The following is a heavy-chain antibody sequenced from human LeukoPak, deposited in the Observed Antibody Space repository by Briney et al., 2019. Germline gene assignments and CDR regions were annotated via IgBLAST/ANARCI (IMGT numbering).Heavy chain of an antibody. J-gene: IGHJ4*02. CDR3: ARYTITAAGSPFDY. CDR1: GYTFTGYY. D-gene: IGHD6-13*01. Sequence: ASVKVSCKASGYTFTGYYVHWVRQAPGQGLEWMGWINSVSGGTDYAHKFQGRVTMTRDTSISTAYMELSRLKSDDTAVYYCARYTITAAGSPFDYWGQGTLFTVSS. V-gene: IGHV1-2*02. CDR2: INSVSGGT.